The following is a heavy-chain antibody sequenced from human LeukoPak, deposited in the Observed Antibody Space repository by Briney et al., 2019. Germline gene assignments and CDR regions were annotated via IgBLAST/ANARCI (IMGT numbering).Heavy chain of an antibody. Sequence: ASVKVSCKASGYTFTSYGISWVRQAPGQGLEWMGWISAYNGNTNYAQKLQGRVTMTTDTSTSTAYMELRSLRSDDTAVYYCARDPEYGDYPLDYYYYGMDVWGQGTTVTVSS. D-gene: IGHD4-17*01. CDR2: ISAYNGNT. V-gene: IGHV1-18*01. CDR3: ARDPEYGDYPLDYYYYGMDV. CDR1: GYTFTSYG. J-gene: IGHJ6*02.